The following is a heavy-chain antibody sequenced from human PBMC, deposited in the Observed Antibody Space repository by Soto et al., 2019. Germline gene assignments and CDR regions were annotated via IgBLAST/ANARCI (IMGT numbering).Heavy chain of an antibody. Sequence: EVQLLESGGGLVQPGGSLRLSCAASGFTFSSHAMSWVRQAPGKGLEWVSTISDSGGNTFYADSVKGRFTISRDNSKNTLYLQMNSLRAEDTAVYYCAKGRPYSSGLHYCDYWGQGTQVTVSS. CDR2: ISDSGGNT. D-gene: IGHD6-19*01. CDR3: AKGRPYSSGLHYCDY. J-gene: IGHJ4*02. CDR1: GFTFSSHA. V-gene: IGHV3-23*01.